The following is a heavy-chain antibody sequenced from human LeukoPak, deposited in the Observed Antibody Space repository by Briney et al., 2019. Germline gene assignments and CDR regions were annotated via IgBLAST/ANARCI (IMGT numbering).Heavy chain of an antibody. J-gene: IGHJ5*02. D-gene: IGHD6-13*01. CDR2: INAGNGNT. Sequence: ASVKVSCKASGYTFTSYAMHWVRQTPGQRLEWMGWINAGNGNTKYSQKFQGRVTITRDTSASTAYMELSSLRSEDTAVYYCARLIAAAGMNWFDPWGQGTLVTVSS. CDR1: GYTFTSYA. V-gene: IGHV1-3*01. CDR3: ARLIAAAGMNWFDP.